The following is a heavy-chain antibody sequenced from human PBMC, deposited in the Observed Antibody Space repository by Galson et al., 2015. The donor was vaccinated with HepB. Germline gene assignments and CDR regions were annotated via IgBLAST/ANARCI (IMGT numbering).Heavy chain of an antibody. J-gene: IGHJ2*01. CDR2: ISYDGSNK. Sequence: SLRLSCAASGFTFSSYGMHWVRQAPGKGLEWVAVISYDGSNKYYADSVKGRFTISRDNSKNTLYLQMNSLRAEDTAVYYCARPIGLRYWYFDLWGRGTLVTVSS. V-gene: IGHV3-30*03. D-gene: IGHD1-26*01. CDR3: ARPIGLRYWYFDL. CDR1: GFTFSSYG.